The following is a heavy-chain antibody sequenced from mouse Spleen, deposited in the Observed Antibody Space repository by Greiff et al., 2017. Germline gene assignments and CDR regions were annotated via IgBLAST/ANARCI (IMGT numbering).Heavy chain of an antibody. CDR1: GYTFTSYW. CDR2: IDPSDSET. V-gene: IGHV1-52*01. J-gene: IGHJ3*01. CDR3: ARWDYDGAWFAY. Sequence: VQLQQPGAGLVRPGSSVKLSCKASGYTFTSYWMHWVKQRPIQGLEWIGNIDPSDSETHYNQKFKDKATLTVDKSSSTAYMQLSSLTSEDSAVYYCARWDYDGAWFAYWGQGTLVTVSA. D-gene: IGHD2-4*01.